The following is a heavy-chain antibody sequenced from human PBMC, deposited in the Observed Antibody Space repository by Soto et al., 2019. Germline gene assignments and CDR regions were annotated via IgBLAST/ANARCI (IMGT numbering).Heavy chain of an antibody. Sequence: GGSLRLSCAASGFTFSSYAMSWVRQAPGKGLEWVSAISGSGGSTYYADSVRGRFTISRDNSKNTLYLQMNSLRAEDTAVYYCAKDSNSSSWYWFDPWGQGTLVTVSS. D-gene: IGHD6-13*01. CDR1: GFTFSSYA. V-gene: IGHV3-23*01. CDR3: AKDSNSSSWYWFDP. J-gene: IGHJ5*02. CDR2: ISGSGGST.